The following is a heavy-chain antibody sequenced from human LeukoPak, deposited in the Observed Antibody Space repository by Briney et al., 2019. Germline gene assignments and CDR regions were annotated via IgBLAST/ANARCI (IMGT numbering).Heavy chain of an antibody. J-gene: IGHJ4*02. CDR3: ARSSVAGSVGY. V-gene: IGHV4-31*03. CDR2: IYYGGST. CDR1: GGSISSGGYY. Sequence: PSETLSLTCTVSGGSISSGGYYWSWIRQHPGKGLEWIGYIYYGGSTDYNPSLKSRVTISVDTSKNQFSLKLSSVTAADTAVYYCARSSVAGSVGYWGQGTLVTASS. D-gene: IGHD6-19*01.